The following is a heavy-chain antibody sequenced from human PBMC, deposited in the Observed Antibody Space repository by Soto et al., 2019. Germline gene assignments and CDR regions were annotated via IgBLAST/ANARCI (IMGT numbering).Heavy chain of an antibody. CDR2: VNPDSGGI. Sequence: WASVKVSCKASGYTFTNHYIHWVRQAPGQGLEWMGWVNPDSGGIKYAQKYQGRVTMTRDTSITTAYMELSRLRSDDTAVYYCAGLDSGAYYDGALDIWGQGTMVTVSS. CDR1: GYTFTNHY. CDR3: AGLDSGAYYDGALDI. D-gene: IGHD3-22*01. V-gene: IGHV1-2*02. J-gene: IGHJ3*02.